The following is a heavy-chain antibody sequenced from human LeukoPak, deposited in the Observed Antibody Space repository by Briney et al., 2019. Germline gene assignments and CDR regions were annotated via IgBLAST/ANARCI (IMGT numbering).Heavy chain of an antibody. CDR1: GYTFTDYH. Sequence: ASVKVSCKAYGYTFTDYHIHWVRQAPGQGLEWMGWMNPNSGGTNYVEKFQGRVTMTRDTSINTAYMEVSRLTSDDTALYYCARDLRFWSGYDYWGQGTLVTVSS. CDR3: ARDLRFWSGYDY. V-gene: IGHV1-2*02. CDR2: MNPNSGGT. D-gene: IGHD3-3*01. J-gene: IGHJ4*02.